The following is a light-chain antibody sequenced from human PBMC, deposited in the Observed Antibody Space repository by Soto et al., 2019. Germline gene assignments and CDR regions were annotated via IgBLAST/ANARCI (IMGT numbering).Light chain of an antibody. V-gene: IGKV4-1*01. CDR3: QQYYSNPELT. Sequence: IVMTQSPDSLAVSLGERATINYKSSQSLLYTSNNKNYLAWYQQRPGQPPKLLIYWASTRESGVPDRFSGSGSGTHFTLTISSLQAEDVAVYYCQQYYSNPELTFGGGTKVEIK. CDR1: QSLLYTSNNKNY. CDR2: WAS. J-gene: IGKJ4*01.